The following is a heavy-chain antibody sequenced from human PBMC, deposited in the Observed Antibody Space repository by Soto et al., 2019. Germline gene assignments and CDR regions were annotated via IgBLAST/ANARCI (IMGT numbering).Heavy chain of an antibody. J-gene: IGHJ3*02. CDR1: GGSFSGYY. CDR3: ASRGIVARPKGFDI. CDR2: INHSGST. Sequence: SETLSLTCAVYGGSFSGYYWSWIRQPPGKGLEWIGEINHSGSTNYNPSLKSRVTISVDTSKNQFSLKLSSVTAADTAVYYCASRGIVARPKGFDIWGQGTMVTVSS. D-gene: IGHD6-6*01. V-gene: IGHV4-34*01.